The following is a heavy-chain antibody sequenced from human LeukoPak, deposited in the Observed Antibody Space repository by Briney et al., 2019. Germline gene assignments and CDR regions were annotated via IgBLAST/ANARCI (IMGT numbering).Heavy chain of an antibody. V-gene: IGHV3-21*01. CDR2: ISGSSFNYI. CDR1: GFIFSAYN. D-gene: IGHD5-24*01. Sequence: GESLRLSCAASGFIFSAYNMVWARQAPGKGREWGARISGSSFNYINYADSGKGRFTISRDNAKNSLYLQMNSLRAEDTAVYYCARDVEDGYKPLDYWGQGTLVTVSS. J-gene: IGHJ4*02. CDR3: ARDVEDGYKPLDY.